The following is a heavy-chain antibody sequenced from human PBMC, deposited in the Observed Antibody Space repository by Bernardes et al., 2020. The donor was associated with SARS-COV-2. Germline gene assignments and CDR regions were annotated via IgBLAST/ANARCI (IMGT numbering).Heavy chain of an antibody. D-gene: IGHD4-4*01. CDR2: ISGSGGST. CDR3: AKDALTPLGDYNPRNWFDP. J-gene: IGHJ5*02. V-gene: IGHV3-23*01. Sequence: GGSLRLSCAASGFIFSSYAMSWVRQAPGKGLEWVSGISGSGGSTYYADSVKGRFTISRDNSKNTLYLQMNSLRAEDTAVYYCAKDALTPLGDYNPRNWFDPWGQGTLVTVSS. CDR1: GFIFSSYA.